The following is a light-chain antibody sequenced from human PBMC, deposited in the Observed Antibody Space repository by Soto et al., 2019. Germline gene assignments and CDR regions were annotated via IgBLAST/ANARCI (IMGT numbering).Light chain of an antibody. CDR2: DAS. J-gene: IGKJ5*01. CDR1: QSISRW. CDR3: QQRSNWPT. Sequence: DIQMTQSPSTLSASVGDSITITCRASQSISRWLAWHQQKPGKAPKLLIYDASSLGSGVPSRLSGSGSGTEFTLTISSLEPEDFAVYYCQQRSNWPTFGQGTRLEIK. V-gene: IGKV1-5*01.